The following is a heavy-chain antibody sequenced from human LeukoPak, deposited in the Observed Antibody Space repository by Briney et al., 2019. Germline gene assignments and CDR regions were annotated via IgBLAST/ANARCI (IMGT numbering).Heavy chain of an antibody. Sequence: TGGSLRLSCAASGFAFSTYGMNWVRQAPGKGLEWVSSISGSGDSTSYADSVKGRFIISRDNSKNTVFLQISSLSGDDTALYYCTKSGPSYYEHWGQGILVTVSS. CDR3: TKSGPSYYEH. D-gene: IGHD1-26*01. CDR1: GFAFSTYG. J-gene: IGHJ4*02. V-gene: IGHV3-23*01. CDR2: ISGSGDST.